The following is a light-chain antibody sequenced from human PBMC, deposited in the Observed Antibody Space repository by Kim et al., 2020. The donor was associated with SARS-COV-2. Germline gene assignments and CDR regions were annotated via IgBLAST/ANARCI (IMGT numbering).Light chain of an antibody. CDR3: GTWARSLTAVV. Sequence: GQMVTLSCSGSRSSSGKDDVYWYQQFPGAAPKVIIYDDHKRPTGISNRGSGSKSSTSATLGITGLQIEDEADYYCGTWARSLTAVVFGGGTQLTVL. J-gene: IGLJ2*01. CDR2: DDH. V-gene: IGLV1-51*01. CDR1: RSSSGKDD.